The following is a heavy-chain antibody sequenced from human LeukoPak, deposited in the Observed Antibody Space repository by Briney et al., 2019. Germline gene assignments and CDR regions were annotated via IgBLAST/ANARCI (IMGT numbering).Heavy chain of an antibody. Sequence: PGGSLRLSCAASGFTFSNAWMSWVRQAPGKGLEWVGRIKSKTDGGTTDYAAPVKGRFTISRDDSKNTLYLQMNSLKTEDTAVYYCTTSTVVTPSGNSGDYWGQGTLVTVSS. CDR3: TTSTVVTPSGNSGDY. CDR1: GFTFSNAW. CDR2: IKSKTDGGTT. D-gene: IGHD4-23*01. V-gene: IGHV3-15*01. J-gene: IGHJ4*02.